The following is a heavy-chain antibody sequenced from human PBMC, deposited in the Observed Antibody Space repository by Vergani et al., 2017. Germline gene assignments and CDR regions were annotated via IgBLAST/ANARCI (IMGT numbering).Heavy chain of an antibody. CDR1: GFTFRNYA. CDR2: ISDNGGTT. Sequence: EVQMVESGGGLVKPGGSLRLSCAASGFTFRNYAMTWVRQAPGKGLEWVSIISDNGGTTYYADSVKGRFTISRDNSKDTLYLQMNSLRAEDTAVYYCARDPRGYGGDPEDYYYGMDVWGQGTTVTVSS. D-gene: IGHD2-21*02. V-gene: IGHV3-23*04. CDR3: ARDPRGYGGDPEDYYYGMDV. J-gene: IGHJ6*02.